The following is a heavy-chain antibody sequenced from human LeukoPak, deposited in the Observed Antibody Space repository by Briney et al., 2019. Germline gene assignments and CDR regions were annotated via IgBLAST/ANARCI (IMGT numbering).Heavy chain of an antibody. CDR2: IHSGGST. D-gene: IGHD3-22*01. CDR3: ARDPSGSSGYYYYYGMDV. J-gene: IGHJ6*02. V-gene: IGHV3-66*02. Sequence: GGSLRLSCAASGFTVSSNYMSWVRQAPGKGLEWVSVIHSGGSTYYADSVKGRFTISRDNSKNTLYLQMNSLRAEDTAVYYCARDPSGSSGYYYYYGMDVWGQGTTVTVSS. CDR1: GFTVSSNY.